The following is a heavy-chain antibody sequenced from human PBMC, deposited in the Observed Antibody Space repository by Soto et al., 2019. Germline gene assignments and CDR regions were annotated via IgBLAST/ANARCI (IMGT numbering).Heavy chain of an antibody. CDR1: GDSVSSNSAA. D-gene: IGHD3-10*01. CDR2: TFYRSKWYN. V-gene: IGHV6-1*01. Sequence: SQTLSLTCAISGDSVSSNSAAWNWIRQSPSRGLEWLGRTFYRSKWYNDYAESAKSRITINPDTSKNQFSLQLNSVTPEDTAVYYCARESTMVRGVINPLDYWGQGTLVTVSS. J-gene: IGHJ4*02. CDR3: ARESTMVRGVINPLDY.